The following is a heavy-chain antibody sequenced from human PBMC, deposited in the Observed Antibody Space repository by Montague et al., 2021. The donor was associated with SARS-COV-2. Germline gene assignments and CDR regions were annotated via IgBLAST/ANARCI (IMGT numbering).Heavy chain of an antibody. V-gene: IGHV4-59*01. D-gene: IGHD3-10*01. CDR2: IYSSGST. CDR3: ATTPGRFGEFHFDY. J-gene: IGHJ4*02. CDR1: GGSTSSYY. Sequence: SETLSLTCTVSGGSTSSYYWSWIRQPPGKGLEWLGYIYSSGSTNYNPSLKSRVTISVDTSKSQFSLKLGSVTAADTAVYYCATTPGRFGEFHFDYWGQGTLVTVSS.